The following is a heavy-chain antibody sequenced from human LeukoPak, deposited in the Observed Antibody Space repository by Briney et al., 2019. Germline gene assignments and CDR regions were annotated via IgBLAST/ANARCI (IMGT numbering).Heavy chain of an antibody. CDR2: ISWNSGSI. D-gene: IGHD3-3*01. Sequence: PGRSLRLSCAASGFTFDDYAMHWVRQAPGKGLEWVSGISWNSGSIGYADSVKGRFTISRDNAKNSLYLQMNSLRAEDTALYYCTRAENDFWSGYYYFDYWGQGTLVTVSS. CDR3: TRAENDFWSGYYYFDY. V-gene: IGHV3-9*01. CDR1: GFTFDDYA. J-gene: IGHJ4*02.